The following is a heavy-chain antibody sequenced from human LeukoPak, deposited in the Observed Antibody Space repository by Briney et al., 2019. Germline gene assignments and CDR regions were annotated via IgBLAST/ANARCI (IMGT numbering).Heavy chain of an antibody. J-gene: IGHJ4*02. CDR2: IKEDTTTK. CDR1: GFTVSSNY. Sequence: GGSLRLSCAASGFTVSSNYMSWVRQAPGKGLEWVATIKEDTTTKYYADSLKGRFTISRDNADNSLALQMNSLRAEDTAVYYCAKDILDFWGQGTLVTVSS. V-gene: IGHV3-7*03. CDR3: AKDILDF. D-gene: IGHD3-9*01.